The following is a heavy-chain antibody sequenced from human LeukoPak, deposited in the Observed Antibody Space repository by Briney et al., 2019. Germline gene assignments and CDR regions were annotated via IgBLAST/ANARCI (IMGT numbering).Heavy chain of an antibody. J-gene: IGHJ6*03. V-gene: IGHV1-46*01. Sequence: ASVKVSCKASGYTFTIYYMHWVRQAPGQGLEWMGIINPSGGSTSYAQKFQGRVTMTRDMSTSTVYMELSSLRSEDTAVYYCARDLKDGSGSYHNYYYYYYMDVWGKGTTVTVSS. D-gene: IGHD3-10*01. CDR3: ARDLKDGSGSYHNYYYYYYMDV. CDR1: GYTFTIYY. CDR2: INPSGGST.